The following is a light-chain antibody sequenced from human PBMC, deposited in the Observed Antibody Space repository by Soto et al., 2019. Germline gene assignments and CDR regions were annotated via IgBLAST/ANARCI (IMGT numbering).Light chain of an antibody. Sequence: EIVLTQSPGTLSLSPGERATLSCRASQSVSSSFLAWYQQQPGQAPRLLIYGAANRATGIPDRFSGSGSGTDFTLTISRLEPEDFAVYYCQQYDSSPWTFGQGTKVEIK. J-gene: IGKJ1*01. CDR2: GAA. CDR1: QSVSSSF. V-gene: IGKV3-20*01. CDR3: QQYDSSPWT.